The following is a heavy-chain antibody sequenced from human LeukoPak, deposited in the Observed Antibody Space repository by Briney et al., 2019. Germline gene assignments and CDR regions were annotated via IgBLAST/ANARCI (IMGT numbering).Heavy chain of an antibody. V-gene: IGHV1-2*02. CDR3: ARDSKGNTGWPEYFQH. CDR1: GYTFTGYY. J-gene: IGHJ1*01. Sequence: ASVKVSCKASGYTFTGYYMHWVRQAPGQGLEWMGWINPNSGGTNYAQKFQGRVTMTRDTSISTAYMELSRLRSDDTAVYYCARDSKGNTGWPEYFQHWGQGTLVTVSS. CDR2: INPNSGGT. D-gene: IGHD6-19*01.